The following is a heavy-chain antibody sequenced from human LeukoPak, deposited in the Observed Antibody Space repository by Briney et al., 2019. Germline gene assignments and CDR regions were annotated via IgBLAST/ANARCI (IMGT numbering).Heavy chain of an antibody. CDR3: ARAVSSWSPFDY. D-gene: IGHD6-13*01. V-gene: IGHV1-2*02. CDR1: GYTFTGYY. CDR2: INPNSGGT. Sequence: ASVKVSCKASGYTFTGYYMHWVRQAPGQGLEWMGWINPNSGGTNYAQKLQGRVTMTTDTSTSTAYMELRSLRSDDTAVYYCARAVSSWSPFDYWGQGTLVTVSS. J-gene: IGHJ4*02.